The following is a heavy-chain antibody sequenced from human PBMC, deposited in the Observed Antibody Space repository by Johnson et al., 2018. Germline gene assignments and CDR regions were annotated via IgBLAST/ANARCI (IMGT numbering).Heavy chain of an antibody. CDR2: ISSSSSYI. Sequence: VQLVQSGGGLVKPGGSLRLSCAASGFTFSSYSMNWVRQAPGKGLEWVSSISSSSSYIYYADSVKGRFTISRDHAKNSLYLQINSLRTEDTAVYYCEGEIAAAATVGNYWGQGTLVTVSS. J-gene: IGHJ4*02. CDR1: GFTFSSYS. D-gene: IGHD6-13*01. V-gene: IGHV3-21*01. CDR3: EGEIAAAATVGNY.